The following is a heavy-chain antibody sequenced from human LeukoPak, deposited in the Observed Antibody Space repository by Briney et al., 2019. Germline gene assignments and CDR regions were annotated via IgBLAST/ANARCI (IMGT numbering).Heavy chain of an antibody. V-gene: IGHV4-59*08. Sequence: SETLSLTCSVSGGSISIYYWTWIRQIPGKGLEWIGYIYYTGTTNYNPLFESRATISVDTSKNQFSLKLSSVTAADTAVYYCARHLSYGSGSYDSWGQGTLVTVSS. CDR1: GGSISIYY. D-gene: IGHD3-10*01. CDR3: ARHLSYGSGSYDS. J-gene: IGHJ4*02. CDR2: IYYTGTT.